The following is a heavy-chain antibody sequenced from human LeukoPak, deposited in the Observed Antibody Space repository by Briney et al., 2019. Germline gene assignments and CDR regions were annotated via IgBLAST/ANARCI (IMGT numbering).Heavy chain of an antibody. CDR3: ARLPITMMAGAFDI. J-gene: IGHJ3*02. Sequence: SETLSLTCAVYGVSFSGYYWGWIRQPPGKGLEWIGSIYYSGSTYYNPSLKSRVTISVDTSKNQFSLKLSSVTAADTAVYYCARLPITMMAGAFDIWGQGTMVTVSS. CDR2: IYYSGST. D-gene: IGHD3-22*01. CDR1: GVSFSGYY. V-gene: IGHV4-39*01.